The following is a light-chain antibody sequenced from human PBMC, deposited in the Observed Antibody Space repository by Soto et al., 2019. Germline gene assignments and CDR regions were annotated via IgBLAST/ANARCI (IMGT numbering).Light chain of an antibody. Sequence: VLTQSPATLSLSPWEIATLSWRASQSIHTSLAWYQQKSGKPPRLVIYDSTLRANGVPDRFGGSRSGTEFTLTINSLEPEDFAVYYCQQYGSSPITFGQGTRLEIK. J-gene: IGKJ5*01. CDR3: QQYGSSPIT. CDR1: QSIHTS. CDR2: DST. V-gene: IGKV3-20*01.